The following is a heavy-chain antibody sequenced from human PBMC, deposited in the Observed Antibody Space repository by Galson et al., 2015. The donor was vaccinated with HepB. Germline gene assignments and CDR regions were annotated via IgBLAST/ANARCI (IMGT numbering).Heavy chain of an antibody. D-gene: IGHD3-3*01. CDR2: IGTAGDP. Sequence: SLRLSCAASGFTFNSNDMHWVRQATGEGLEWVSGIGTAGDPYYADSVKGRFTISRENSKKSLYLQMDSLRAGDTAVYYCARGYTYYDFWSGNPSGWYFDLWGRGTPVTVSS. V-gene: IGHV3-13*05. CDR1: GFTFNSND. J-gene: IGHJ2*01. CDR3: ARGYTYYDFWSGNPSGWYFDL.